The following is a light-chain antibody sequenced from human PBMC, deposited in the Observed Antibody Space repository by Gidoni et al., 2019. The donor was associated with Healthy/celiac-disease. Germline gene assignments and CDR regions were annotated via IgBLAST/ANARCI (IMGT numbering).Light chain of an antibody. V-gene: IGLV1-47*01. CDR2: RNN. Sequence: SVLTQPPSASGTPGQRVTISCSGSSPNIGSNYVYWYQQLPGTAPKLLIYRNNQRPSGVPDRFSGSKSGTSASLAISGLRSEDEADYYCAAWDDSLSGFFGGGTKLTVL. CDR1: SPNIGSNY. J-gene: IGLJ2*01. CDR3: AAWDDSLSGF.